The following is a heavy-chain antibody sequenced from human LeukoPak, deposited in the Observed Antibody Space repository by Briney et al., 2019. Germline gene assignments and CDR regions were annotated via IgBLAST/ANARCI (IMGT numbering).Heavy chain of an antibody. CDR3: AKDRVVVPAAIFDY. CDR1: GFTFSSYE. D-gene: IGHD2-2*01. V-gene: IGHV3-48*03. CDR2: ISSSGSTI. J-gene: IGHJ4*02. Sequence: GGSLRLSCAASGFTFSSYEMNWVRQAPGKGLEWVSYISSSGSTIYYADSVKGRFTISRDNSKNTLYLQMNSLRAEDTAVYYCAKDRVVVPAAIFDYWGQGTLVTVSS.